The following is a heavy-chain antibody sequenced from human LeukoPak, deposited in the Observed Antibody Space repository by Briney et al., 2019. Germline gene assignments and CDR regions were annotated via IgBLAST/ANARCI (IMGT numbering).Heavy chain of an antibody. Sequence: PGGSLRLSCAASGFTFSSYGMLWVRQAPGKGLEWVAFIRYDGSNKYYADSVKGRFTISRDNSKNTLYLQMNSLRAEDTAVYYCAKDAEWYFSYWGQGTLVTVSS. CDR1: GFTFSSYG. V-gene: IGHV3-30*02. J-gene: IGHJ4*02. CDR2: IRYDGSNK. CDR3: AKDAEWYFSY. D-gene: IGHD3-3*01.